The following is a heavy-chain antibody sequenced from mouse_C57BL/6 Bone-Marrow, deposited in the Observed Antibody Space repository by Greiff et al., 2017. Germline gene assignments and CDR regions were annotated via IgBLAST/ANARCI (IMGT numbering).Heavy chain of an antibody. CDR3: AWLRFAY. Sequence: VKLQESGPGLVQPSQSLSITCTVSGFSLTSYGVHWVRQSPGKGLEWLGVIWSGGSTDYHAAFISRLSISKDNSKSQVFFKMNSLQADDTAIYYCAWLRFAYWGQGTLVTVSA. V-gene: IGHV2-2*01. CDR1: GFSLTSYG. D-gene: IGHD2-2*01. CDR2: IWSGGST. J-gene: IGHJ3*01.